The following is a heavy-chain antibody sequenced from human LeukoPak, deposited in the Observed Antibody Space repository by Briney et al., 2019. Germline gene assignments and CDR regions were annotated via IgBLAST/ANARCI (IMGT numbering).Heavy chain of an antibody. CDR3: ARDVDVCRIGACYWTTFDC. CDR1: GFTFSNYA. Sequence: GGSLRLSCAASGFTFSNYAMTWVRQSPERGLEWVSTISRSGGNTYYADSVKGRFTVSRDTSSDTLFLQMNSLRAEDTAVCYCARDVDVCRIGACYWTTFDCWGQGTLVTVSS. V-gene: IGHV3-23*01. CDR2: ISRSGGNT. J-gene: IGHJ4*02. D-gene: IGHD2-21*02.